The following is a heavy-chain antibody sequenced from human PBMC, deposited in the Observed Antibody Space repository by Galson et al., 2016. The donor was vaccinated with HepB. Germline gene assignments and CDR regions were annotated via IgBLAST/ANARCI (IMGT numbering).Heavy chain of an antibody. CDR1: GFTFSSYT. CDR2: DSGSGDGT. V-gene: IGHV3-23*01. Sequence: SLRLSCAASGFTFSSYTMSWVRQSPGGGLEWVSADSGSGDGTYYAESVKGRLTLPRDNSKNTVFLQMNSLRAEDTAVYYCAKTAGDWYCTTTRCYNYGMDVWGQGTTVTVSS. D-gene: IGHD2-2*02. CDR3: AKTAGDWYCTTTRCYNYGMDV. J-gene: IGHJ6*02.